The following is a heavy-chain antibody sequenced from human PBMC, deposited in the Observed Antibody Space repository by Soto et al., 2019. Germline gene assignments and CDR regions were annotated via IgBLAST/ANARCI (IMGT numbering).Heavy chain of an antibody. V-gene: IGHV4-39*01. CDR1: GEYSRSSCYY. Sequence: SETLPHRYIVLGEYSRSSCYYWVRKRKPGGKCLEWIGSIYYSGRTYYNPSFKSRVTISIDTSKNQFSLKLSSVTATDTAVYYCARQRTTVVTQAYFDHWGQGALVTVSS. J-gene: IGHJ4*02. D-gene: IGHD2-21*02. CDR3: ARQRTTVVTQAYFDH. CDR2: IYYSGRT.